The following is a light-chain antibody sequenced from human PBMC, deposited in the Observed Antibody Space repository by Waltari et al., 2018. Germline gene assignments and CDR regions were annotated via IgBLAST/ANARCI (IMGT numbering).Light chain of an antibody. V-gene: IGLV2-8*01. CDR2: EVS. CDR1: SGDVGGYNY. J-gene: IGLJ1*01. CDR3: VSYAAGSNYV. Sequence: QSALTQPPSASGSPGQSVTISCTGTSGDVGGYNYVSWYQHHPGTAPKVLIYEVSKRPSGVPDRFAGSKSGNTASRTVSGLQGEDEADYYCVSYAAGSNYVFGTGTKVTVL.